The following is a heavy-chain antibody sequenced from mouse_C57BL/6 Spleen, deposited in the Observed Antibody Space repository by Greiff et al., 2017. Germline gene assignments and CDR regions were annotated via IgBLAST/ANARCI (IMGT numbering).Heavy chain of an antibody. D-gene: IGHD1-1*01. CDR1: GYSITSGYD. CDR3: ARGGPYYGRRYAMDD. CDR2: ISNSGST. Sequence: EVKLQESGPGMVKPSQSLSLTCTVTGYSITSGYDWHWIRHFPGNKLEWMGYISNSGSTKHNPSLKSRISITHDTSKNHFFLKLNSVTTEETATYYCARGGPYYGRRYAMDDWGQGTSVTVSS. J-gene: IGHJ4*01. V-gene: IGHV3-1*01.